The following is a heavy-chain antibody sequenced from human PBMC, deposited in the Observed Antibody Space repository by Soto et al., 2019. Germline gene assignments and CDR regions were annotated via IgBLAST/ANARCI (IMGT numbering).Heavy chain of an antibody. CDR1: GDSVSSNSAA. CDR2: TYYRSKWYN. J-gene: IGHJ3*02. CDR3: ARDSSSSQATPNDAFDI. Sequence: PSQTLSLTCAISGDSVSSNSAAWNWIRQSPSRGLEWLGRTYYRSKWYNDYAVSVKSRITINPDTSKNQFSLQLNSVTPEDTAVYYCARDSSSSQATPNDAFDIWGQGKMVTVSS. D-gene: IGHD6-13*01. V-gene: IGHV6-1*01.